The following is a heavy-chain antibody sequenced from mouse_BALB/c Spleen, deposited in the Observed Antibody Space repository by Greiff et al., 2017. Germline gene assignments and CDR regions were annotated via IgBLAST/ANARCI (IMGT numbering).Heavy chain of an antibody. Sequence: EVMLVESGGGLVKPGGSLKLSCAASGFAFSSYDMSWVRQTPEKRLEWVAYISSGGGSTYYPDTVKGRFTISRDNAKNTLYLQMSSLKSEDTAMYYCARHENGNYGAWFAYWGQGTLVTVSA. CDR3: ARHENGNYGAWFAY. V-gene: IGHV5-12-1*01. CDR2: ISSGGGST. J-gene: IGHJ3*01. D-gene: IGHD2-1*01. CDR1: GFAFSSYD.